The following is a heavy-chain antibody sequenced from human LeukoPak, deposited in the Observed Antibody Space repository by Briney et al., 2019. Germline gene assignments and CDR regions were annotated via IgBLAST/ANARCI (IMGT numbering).Heavy chain of an antibody. CDR1: GFTFSSYA. CDR3: ARSYYDFWSGYRDAFDI. J-gene: IGHJ3*02. Sequence: GGSLRLSCAASGFTFSSYAMSWVRQAPGKGLEWVSAISGSGGSTYYADSVKGRFTISRDNSKNTLYLQMSSLRAEDTAVYYCARSYYDFWSGYRDAFDIWGQGTMVTVSS. V-gene: IGHV3-23*01. D-gene: IGHD3-3*01. CDR2: ISGSGGST.